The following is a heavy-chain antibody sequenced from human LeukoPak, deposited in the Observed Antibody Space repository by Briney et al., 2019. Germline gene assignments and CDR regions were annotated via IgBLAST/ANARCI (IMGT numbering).Heavy chain of an antibody. Sequence: SETLSLTCTVHGGSFSGYYWSWIRQPPGKGLEWIGEINHSGSTNYNPSLKSRVTISVDTSKNQFSLKLSSVTAADTAVYYCARYMTTAPYFDYWGQGTLVTVSS. J-gene: IGHJ4*02. CDR1: GGSFSGYY. CDR2: INHSGST. D-gene: IGHD4-11*01. V-gene: IGHV4-34*01. CDR3: ARYMTTAPYFDY.